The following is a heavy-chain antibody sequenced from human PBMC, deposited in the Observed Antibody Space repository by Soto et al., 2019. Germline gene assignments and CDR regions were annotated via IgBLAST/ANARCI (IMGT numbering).Heavy chain of an antibody. V-gene: IGHV5-10-1*04. CDR1: GYSFADYL. CDR3: SKFKYSTSVRYLQH. Sequence: PGESLNLSCAVSGYSFADYLITWVRQTPGKGLEWMGRIDPSDSQTFYSPSFQGQVTISADKSISTAYLQWTSLKASDTAIYYCSKFKYSTSVRYLQHWGQGTPVNVSS. CDR2: IDPSDSQT. D-gene: IGHD6-6*01. J-gene: IGHJ1*01.